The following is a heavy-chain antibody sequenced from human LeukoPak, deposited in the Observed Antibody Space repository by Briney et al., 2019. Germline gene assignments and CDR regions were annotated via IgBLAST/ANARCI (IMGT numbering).Heavy chain of an antibody. CDR3: AAGSAAAGTLPFDY. CDR1: GFTFTSSA. J-gene: IGHJ4*02. V-gene: IGHV1-58*01. CDR2: IVVGSGNT. D-gene: IGHD6-13*01. Sequence: TPVNVSCKASGFTFTSSAVQWVRQARGQRLEWIGWIVVGSGNTNYAQKFQERVTITRDMSTSTAYMELSSLRSEDTAVYYCAAGSAAAGTLPFDYWGQGNPVTVSS.